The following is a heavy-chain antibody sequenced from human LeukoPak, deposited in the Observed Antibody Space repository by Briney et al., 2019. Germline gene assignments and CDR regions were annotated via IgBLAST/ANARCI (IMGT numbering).Heavy chain of an antibody. CDR2: IYSGGST. J-gene: IGHJ4*02. CDR3: AREGITGTTSPYFDY. D-gene: IGHD1-20*01. Sequence: GGSLRLSCAASGFTVSSKYMSWVRQAPGKGLEWVSVIYSGGSTYYADSVKGRFTISRDNSKNTLYLQMNSLGAEDTAVYYCAREGITGTTSPYFDYWGQGTLVTVSS. V-gene: IGHV3-53*01. CDR1: GFTVSSKY.